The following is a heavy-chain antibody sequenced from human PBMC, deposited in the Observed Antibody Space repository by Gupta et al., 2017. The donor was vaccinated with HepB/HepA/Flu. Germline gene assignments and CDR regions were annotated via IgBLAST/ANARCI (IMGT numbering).Heavy chain of an antibody. CDR3: ARVVLRGVGNPFYYYYGMDV. CDR2: ISGDGRTT. J-gene: IGHJ6*02. Sequence: EVQLVASGRGVVKRGGSLSRYCVALGCTFSGYAMQGVRQAPGKGLEWISRISGDGRTTFYADSVKRRFTVSRDGRKNSLYRQMNSLTTEDTALNYCARVVLRGVGNPFYYYYGMDVWGRGTTVTVAS. D-gene: IGHD3-10*01. V-gene: IGHV3-43*02. CDR1: GCTFSGYA.